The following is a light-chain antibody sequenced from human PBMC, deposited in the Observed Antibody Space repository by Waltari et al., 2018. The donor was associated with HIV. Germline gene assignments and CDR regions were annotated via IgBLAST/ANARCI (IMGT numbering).Light chain of an antibody. Sequence: QSVLTQAPSVSGAPGQRVTISCTGSSSNIGAHFDVHWYQLLPGSSPQLLIFANSIRPAGVPDRVSGSKSGTSASLAISGLHPEDEAEYYCQSFDSSLNAYVFGTGTTVIVL. CDR1: SSNIGAHFD. CDR2: ANS. CDR3: QSFDSSLNAYV. V-gene: IGLV1-40*01. J-gene: IGLJ1*01.